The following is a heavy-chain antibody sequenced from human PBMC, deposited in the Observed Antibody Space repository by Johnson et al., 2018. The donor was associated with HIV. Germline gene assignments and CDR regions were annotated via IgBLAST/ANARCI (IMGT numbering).Heavy chain of an antibody. D-gene: IGHD6-13*01. V-gene: IGHV3-66*02. Sequence: VQLVESGGGLVQSGGSLRLSCGASGFTVSSNYMNWVRQAPGKGLEWVSVIYSGGSTYYADSVKGRFTISRDNSKNTLYLQMNSLRAEDTAVYYCARDQAAAGGEAFDIWGQGTMVTVSS. CDR2: IYSGGST. CDR1: GFTVSSNY. CDR3: ARDQAAAGGEAFDI. J-gene: IGHJ3*02.